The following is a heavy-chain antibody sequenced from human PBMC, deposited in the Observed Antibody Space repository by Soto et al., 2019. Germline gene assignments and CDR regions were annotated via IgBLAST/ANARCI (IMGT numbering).Heavy chain of an antibody. CDR2: IYPGDSDT. Sequence: EVQLVQSGAEVKKPGESLKISCKGSGYSFVSYWIGWVRQMPGKGLEWMGIIYPGDSDTRYSPSFQGQVTISADKSFSTAYLQCSSLKASDTAMYYCVRQQRVTATSPFDYWGQGTLVTVSS. CDR3: VRQQRVTATSPFDY. CDR1: GYSFVSYW. D-gene: IGHD2-21*02. J-gene: IGHJ4*02. V-gene: IGHV5-51*01.